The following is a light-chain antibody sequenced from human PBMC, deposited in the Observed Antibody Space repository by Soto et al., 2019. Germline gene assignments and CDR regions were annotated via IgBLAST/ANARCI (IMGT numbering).Light chain of an antibody. CDR3: QQSYVSPRT. V-gene: IGKV1-39*01. Sequence: DIQMTQSPSSLSASAGDTVTITCRASQSISNYLNWYQQKPGKAPNLLIYGAFTLQSGVPSRFSGSGSGTHFTLTISSLQPEDFATYFCQQSYVSPRTFGQGTRLRL. CDR2: GAF. CDR1: QSISNY. J-gene: IGKJ5*01.